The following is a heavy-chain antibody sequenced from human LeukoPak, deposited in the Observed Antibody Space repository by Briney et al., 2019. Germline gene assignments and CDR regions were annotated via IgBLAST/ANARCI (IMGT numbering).Heavy chain of an antibody. D-gene: IGHD3-10*01. CDR2: VRSKAYGGTT. CDR1: GFTFSDHA. Sequence: GRSLRLSWTASGFTFSDHAMTWVRQAPGKGLEWVGFVRSKAYGGTTEYAASVKGRFTISRDDSKSIAYLQMNSLKTEDTAVYYCTRTSRGWFGNSYFDYWGQGTLVTVSS. J-gene: IGHJ4*02. V-gene: IGHV3-49*04. CDR3: TRTSRGWFGNSYFDY.